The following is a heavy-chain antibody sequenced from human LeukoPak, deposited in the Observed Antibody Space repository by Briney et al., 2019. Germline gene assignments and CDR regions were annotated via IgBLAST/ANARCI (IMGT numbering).Heavy chain of an antibody. CDR1: GFTVSSNY. V-gene: IGHV3-66*01. Sequence: GGSLRLSCAASGFTVSSNYMSWVRQAPGKGLEWVSVIYSGGSTYYADSVKGRFTISRDNSKNTLYLQMNSLRAEDTAVYYCAKDPTHYRVWDYYETIGLSYWGQGTLVTVSS. CDR2: IYSGGST. D-gene: IGHD3-22*01. J-gene: IGHJ4*02. CDR3: AKDPTHYRVWDYYETIGLSY.